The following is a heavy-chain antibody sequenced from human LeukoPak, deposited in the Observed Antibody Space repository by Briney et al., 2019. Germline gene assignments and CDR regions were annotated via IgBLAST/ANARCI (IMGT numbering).Heavy chain of an antibody. D-gene: IGHD6-19*01. J-gene: IGHJ4*02. CDR2: INPNSGGT. CDR1: GYTFTGYY. V-gene: IGHV1-2*02. Sequence: ASVKVSCKASGYTFTGYYMHWVRQAPGQGLEWMGWINPNSGGTNYAQKFQGRVTMTRDTSISTAYMELSRLRSDDTAVYYCARDQVGQWLVLGYWGQGTLVTVSS. CDR3: ARDQVGQWLVLGY.